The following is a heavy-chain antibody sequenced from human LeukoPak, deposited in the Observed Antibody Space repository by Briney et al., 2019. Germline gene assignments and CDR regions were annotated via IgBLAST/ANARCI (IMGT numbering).Heavy chain of an antibody. CDR2: IYTSGST. Sequence: SETLSLTCTVSGGSISRYYWSWIRQPAGKGLEWIGRIYTSGSTNYNPSLKSRVTMSVDTSKNQFSLKLSSVTAADTAVYYCARMGSEEYYYYYGMDVWGQGTTVTVSS. CDR3: ARMGSEEYYYYYGMDV. D-gene: IGHD2-15*01. J-gene: IGHJ6*02. V-gene: IGHV4-4*07. CDR1: GGSISRYY.